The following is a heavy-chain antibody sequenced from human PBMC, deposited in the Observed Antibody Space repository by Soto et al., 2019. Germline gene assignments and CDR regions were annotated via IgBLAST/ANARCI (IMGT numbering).Heavy chain of an antibody. CDR3: ARLVKSSIAARLYWFDP. D-gene: IGHD6-6*01. CDR1: GGSISSSSYY. V-gene: IGHV4-39*01. CDR2: IYYSGST. J-gene: IGHJ5*02. Sequence: QLQLQESGPGLVKPSETLSLTCTVSGGSISSSSYYWGWIRQPPGKGLEGIGSIYYSGSTYYNPSLKSRVTISVDTSKNQFSLKLSSVTAADTAVYYCARLVKSSIAARLYWFDPWGQGTLVTVSS.